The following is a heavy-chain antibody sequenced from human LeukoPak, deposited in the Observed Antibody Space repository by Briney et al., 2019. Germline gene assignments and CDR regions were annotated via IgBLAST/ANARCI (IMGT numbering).Heavy chain of an antibody. CDR2: IYYSGST. D-gene: IGHD6-13*01. CDR3: ARGQHLKNYGMDV. V-gene: IGHV4-59*01. Sequence: SETLSLTCTVSGGSISSYYWSWIRQPPGKGLEWIGCIYYSGSTNYNPSLKSRVTISVDTSKNQFSLKLSSVTAADTAVYYCARGQHLKNYGMDVWGQGTTVTVSS. J-gene: IGHJ6*02. CDR1: GGSISSYY.